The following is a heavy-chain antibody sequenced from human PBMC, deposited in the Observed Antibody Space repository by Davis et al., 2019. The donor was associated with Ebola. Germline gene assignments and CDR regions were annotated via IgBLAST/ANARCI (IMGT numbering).Heavy chain of an antibody. CDR1: GFTFSNAW. CDR3: TTDVVPAATRGVFYYYYYMDV. J-gene: IGHJ6*03. CDR2: IKSKTDGGTT. D-gene: IGHD2-2*01. V-gene: IGHV3-15*01. Sequence: GESLKISCAASGFTFSNAWMSWVRQAPEKGLEWVGRIKSKTDGGTTDYAAPVKGRFTISRDDSKNTLYLQMNSLKTEDTAVYYCTTDVVPAATRGVFYYYYYMDVWGKGTTVTVSS.